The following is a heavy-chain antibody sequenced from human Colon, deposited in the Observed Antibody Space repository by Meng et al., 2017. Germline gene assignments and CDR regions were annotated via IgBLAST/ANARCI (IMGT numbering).Heavy chain of an antibody. CDR1: GDSIKSYY. V-gene: IGHV4-59*01. CDR2: ISSTGKT. Sequence: ESGPGLGKPSETLSLTCTVSGDSIKSYYWSWLRQPPGKGLEWIGHISSTGKTDYNPSLKSRVTISVETSKNQFSLRLTSVAAADTAVYYCARAPVGAITWFYFDYWGQGALVTVSS. J-gene: IGHJ4*02. D-gene: IGHD1-26*01. CDR3: ARAPVGAITWFYFDY.